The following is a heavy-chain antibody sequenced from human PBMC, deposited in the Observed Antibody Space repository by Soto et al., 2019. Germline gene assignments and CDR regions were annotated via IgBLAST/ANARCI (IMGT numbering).Heavy chain of an antibody. V-gene: IGHV1-3*01. CDR3: ARGEMYYYDSSGYFGFDD. Sequence: ASVKVSCKASGYTFTNYAMHWVRQAPGQRLEWMGWINAGNGNTKYSQKFQARVTITRDTSASTAYMELSSLRSEDTAVYYCARGEMYYYDSSGYFGFDDWGQGTLVPVSS. CDR1: GYTFTNYA. D-gene: IGHD3-22*01. J-gene: IGHJ4*02. CDR2: INAGNGNT.